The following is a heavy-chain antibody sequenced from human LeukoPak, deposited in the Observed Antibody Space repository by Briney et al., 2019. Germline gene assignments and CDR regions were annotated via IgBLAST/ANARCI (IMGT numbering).Heavy chain of an antibody. Sequence: QSGGSLRLSCAASGFTFNSYAMSWVRQAPGRGLEWVSSISGSGGITYYADSVKGRFTISRENSKNTVYLQMNSLRPEDTAVYSCARSFFQWIYGSCLDSWGQGTLVTVSS. CDR1: GFTFNSYA. V-gene: IGHV3-23*01. CDR3: ARSFFQWIYGSCLDS. J-gene: IGHJ1*01. D-gene: IGHD4-17*01. CDR2: ISGSGGIT.